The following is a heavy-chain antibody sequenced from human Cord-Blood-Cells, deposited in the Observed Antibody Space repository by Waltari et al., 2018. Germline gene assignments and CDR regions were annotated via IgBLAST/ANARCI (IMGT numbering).Heavy chain of an antibody. D-gene: IGHD2-2*01. Sequence: EVQMVESGGGLIQPGGSLRLSCAASGFTVSSNYMSWVRQAPGKGLEWVSVIYSGGRTYYADSVKGRFTISRDNSKNTLYLKMNSLRAEDTAVYYCARDGVPAARGWFDPWGQGTLVTVSS. CDR3: ARDGVPAARGWFDP. V-gene: IGHV3-53*01. CDR1: GFTVSSNY. CDR2: IYSGGRT. J-gene: IGHJ5*02.